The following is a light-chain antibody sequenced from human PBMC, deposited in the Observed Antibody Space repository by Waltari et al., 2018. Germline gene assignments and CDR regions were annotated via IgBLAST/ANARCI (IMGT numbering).Light chain of an antibody. V-gene: IGLV2-23*02. CDR2: EVT. CDR3: CSHAGSETYVV. CDR1: GSDIGGSNL. J-gene: IGLJ2*01. Sequence: QSALTQPASVSGSPGQSITISCTGRGSDIGGSNLVSWYHHHPGKAPKLMIYEVTKRPSGVSIRFSGSKSGNTAALTISGLQAEDEGDYFCCSHAGSETYVVFGGGTKLTVL.